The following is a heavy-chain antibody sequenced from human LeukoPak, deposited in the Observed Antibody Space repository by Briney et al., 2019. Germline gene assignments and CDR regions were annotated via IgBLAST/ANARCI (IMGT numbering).Heavy chain of an antibody. Sequence: SETLSLTCTVSGGSISSSSYYWGWIRQPPGKGLEWIGSIYYSGSTYYNPSLKSRITISVDTSKNQFSLKLSSVTAADTAVYYCARYGGDCVDYWGQGTLVTVSS. D-gene: IGHD2-21*02. CDR3: ARYGGDCVDY. CDR1: GGSISSSSYY. V-gene: IGHV4-39*07. J-gene: IGHJ4*02. CDR2: IYYSGST.